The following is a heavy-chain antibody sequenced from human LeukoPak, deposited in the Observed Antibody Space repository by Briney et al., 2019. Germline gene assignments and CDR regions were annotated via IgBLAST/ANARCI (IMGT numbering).Heavy chain of an antibody. J-gene: IGHJ5*02. CDR2: IYYSGST. V-gene: IGHV4-61*08. D-gene: IGHD6-6*01. CDR3: ARRSYKYSSSSEFYWFDP. Sequence: SETLSLTCTVSADSINNGGYYWSWIRQHPGKGLEWIGYIYYSGSTNYNPSLKSRVTISVDTSKNQFSLKLSSVTAADTAVYYCARRSYKYSSSSEFYWFDPWGQGTLVTVSS. CDR1: ADSINNGGYY.